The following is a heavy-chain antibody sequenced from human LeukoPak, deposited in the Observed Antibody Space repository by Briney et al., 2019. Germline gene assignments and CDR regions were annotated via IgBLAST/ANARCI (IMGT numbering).Heavy chain of an antibody. Sequence: PGGSLRLSCAASGFTFSNFWMSWVRQAPGKGLEWVANIKQDGSGKYYVDSVKGRFTISRDNAKNSLYLQMSSLRGDDTALYYCASEDNTGSSAYWGQGTLVTVSS. V-gene: IGHV3-7*01. J-gene: IGHJ4*02. CDR2: IKQDGSGK. CDR3: ASEDNTGSSAY. D-gene: IGHD3-22*01. CDR1: GFTFSNFW.